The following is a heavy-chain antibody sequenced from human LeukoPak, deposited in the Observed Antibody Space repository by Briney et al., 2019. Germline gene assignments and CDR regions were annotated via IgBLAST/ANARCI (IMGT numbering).Heavy chain of an antibody. V-gene: IGHV1-69*04. CDR1: GGTFSSYA. J-gene: IGHJ4*02. Sequence: SVKVSCKASGGTFSSYAISWVRQAPGQGLEWMGRIIPILGIANYAQNFQGRVTITADKSTSTAYMELSCLRSEDTAVYYCARVFQAAAGTDYWGQGTLVTVSS. CDR3: ARVFQAAAGTDY. CDR2: IIPILGIA. D-gene: IGHD6-13*01.